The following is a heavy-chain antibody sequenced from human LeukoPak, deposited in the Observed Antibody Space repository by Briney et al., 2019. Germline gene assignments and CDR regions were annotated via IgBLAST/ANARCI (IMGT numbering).Heavy chain of an antibody. Sequence: GGSLRLSCGASGFTFSSHAMTWVRQAPGKGLEWVSAISISGDTTYYADAVKGRFTISRDNSKNTVYLQMNSLRADDTAVYYCARGEMVQVYWGQGTLVTVSS. CDR3: ARGEMVQVY. V-gene: IGHV3-23*01. J-gene: IGHJ4*02. CDR2: ISISGDTT. CDR1: GFTFSSHA. D-gene: IGHD5-24*01.